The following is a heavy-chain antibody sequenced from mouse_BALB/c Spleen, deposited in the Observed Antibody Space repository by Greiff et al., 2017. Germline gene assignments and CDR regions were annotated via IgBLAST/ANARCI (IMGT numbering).Heavy chain of an antibody. CDR1: GYSITSDYA. CDR2: ISYSGST. V-gene: IGHV3-2*02. Sequence: VQLQQSGPGLVKPSQSLSLTCTVTGYSITSDYAWNWIRQFPGNKLEWMGYISYSGSTSYNPSLKSRISITRDTSKNQFFLQLNSVTTEDTATYYCARYYYGRKDWYFDVWGAGTTVTVSS. CDR3: ARYYYGRKDWYFDV. D-gene: IGHD1-1*01. J-gene: IGHJ1*01.